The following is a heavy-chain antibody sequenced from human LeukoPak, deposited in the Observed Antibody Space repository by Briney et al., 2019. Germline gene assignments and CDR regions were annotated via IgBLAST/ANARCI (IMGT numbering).Heavy chain of an antibody. V-gene: IGHV4-34*01. Sequence: SETLSPTCAVYGGSFSGYYWGWIRQPPGKGLEWIGSIYDSASTYYNPSLKGRVTISVDTSKNQFSLKLSSVTAADTAVYYCARGHLPPGIAAAGTFWFDPWGQGTLVTVSS. CDR3: ARGHLPPGIAAAGTFWFDP. CDR1: GGSFSGYY. J-gene: IGHJ5*02. D-gene: IGHD6-13*01. CDR2: IYDSAST.